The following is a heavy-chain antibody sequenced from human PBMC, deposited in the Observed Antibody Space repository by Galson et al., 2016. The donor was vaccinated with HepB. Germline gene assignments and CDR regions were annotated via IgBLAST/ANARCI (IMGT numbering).Heavy chain of an antibody. Sequence: SVXXXCKAAGXXFSXXXMHXXXQAXXQTLXXMGWINVGDGTXKYXRXFRGRVSITRDTSASTVYMKLSSLRSTDXAVYYCARPPXTTTFGVVTDQHYGMDLWGXGTTVTXSS. D-gene: IGHD3-3*01. CDR3: ARPPXTTTFGVVTDQHYGMDL. J-gene: IGHJ6*02. V-gene: IGHV1-3*01. CDR2: INVGDGTX. CDR1: GXXFSXXX.